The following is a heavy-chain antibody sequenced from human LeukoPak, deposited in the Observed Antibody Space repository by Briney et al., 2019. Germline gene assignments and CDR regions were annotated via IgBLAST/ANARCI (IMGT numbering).Heavy chain of an antibody. Sequence: KPSETLSLTCAVYGGSFSGYYWSWIRQPPGKGVEWIGEINHSGSTNYNPSLKSRVTISVDTSKNQFSLKLSSVTAADTAVYYCARSIAAAGLIYYYYGMDVWGQGTTVTVSS. CDR1: GGSFSGYY. CDR3: ARSIAAAGLIYYYYGMDV. J-gene: IGHJ6*02. D-gene: IGHD6-13*01. V-gene: IGHV4-34*01. CDR2: INHSGST.